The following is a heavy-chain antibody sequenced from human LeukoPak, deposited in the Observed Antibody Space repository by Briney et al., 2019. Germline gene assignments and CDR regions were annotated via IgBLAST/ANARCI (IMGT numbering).Heavy chain of an antibody. V-gene: IGHV3-53*01. CDR1: GFTFSSYA. CDR2: IYSGGST. J-gene: IGHJ3*02. CDR3: ARGTAFDI. Sequence: GGSLRLSCAASGFTFSSYAMSWVRQAPGKGLEWVSLIYSGGSTYYAVSVKGRFTISRDNSNNTLYLQMNSLRAEDTAVYYCARGTAFDIWGQGTMVTVSS.